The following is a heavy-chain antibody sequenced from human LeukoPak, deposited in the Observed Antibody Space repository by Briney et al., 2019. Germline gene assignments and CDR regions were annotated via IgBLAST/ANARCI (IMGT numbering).Heavy chain of an antibody. J-gene: IGHJ3*02. CDR1: GFIFSNYA. D-gene: IGHD2-21*01. CDR3: AGGTVISGQRDGAFHI. Sequence: PGGSLRLSCTASGFIFSNYAMSWVRQAPGKGLEWVSAIGDSGRNAYYADSVEGRFTISRDNSKNTLSLHMNSLGAEDTAVYYCAGGTVISGQRDGAFHIWGQGTMVTVSS. CDR2: IGDSGRNA. V-gene: IGHV3-23*01.